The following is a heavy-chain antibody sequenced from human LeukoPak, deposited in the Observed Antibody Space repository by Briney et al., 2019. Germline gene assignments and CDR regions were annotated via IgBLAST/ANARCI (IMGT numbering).Heavy chain of an antibody. CDR3: AKAMFRTIAVAGTAYFDY. D-gene: IGHD6-19*01. J-gene: IGHJ4*02. Sequence: GGSLRLSCAASGFTFSSYGMHWVRQAPGKELEWVAVISYDGSNKYYADSVKGRFTISRDNSKSTLYLQMNSLRAEDTAVYYCAKAMFRTIAVAGTAYFDYWGQGTLVTVSS. CDR2: ISYDGSNK. CDR1: GFTFSSYG. V-gene: IGHV3-30*18.